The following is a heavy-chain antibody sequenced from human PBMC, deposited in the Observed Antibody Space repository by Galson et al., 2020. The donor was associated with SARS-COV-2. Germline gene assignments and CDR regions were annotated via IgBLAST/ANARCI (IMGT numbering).Heavy chain of an antibody. V-gene: IGHV3-30*18. CDR3: AKLGYDSSGAAKTLDY. CDR1: GFTFSLYS. J-gene: IGHJ4*02. CDR2: ISYDGSKK. D-gene: IGHD3-22*01. Sequence: GESLKISCVTSGFTFSLYSMHWVRQAPGKGLEWLTFISYDGSKKYYADSVKGQVTISRDNSKNTLYLQMHSLRLEDTAIYYCAKLGYDSSGAAKTLDYWGQGTLVTVSS.